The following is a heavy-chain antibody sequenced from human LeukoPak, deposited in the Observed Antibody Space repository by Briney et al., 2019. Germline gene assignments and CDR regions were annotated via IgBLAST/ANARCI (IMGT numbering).Heavy chain of an antibody. D-gene: IGHD2-2*01. J-gene: IGHJ4*02. CDR1: GGSISSSSYY. CDR2: LSYSGST. CDR3: ARHLGYCSTTSCYFAY. V-gene: IGHV4-39*01. Sequence: SETLSLTCTVSGGSISSSSYYWGWIRQPPGKGLEWVGSLSYSGSTYYNPSLKSRVTISVDTSKSQFSLKLSSVTAADTALYYSARHLGYCSTTSCYFAYWGQGALVTVSS.